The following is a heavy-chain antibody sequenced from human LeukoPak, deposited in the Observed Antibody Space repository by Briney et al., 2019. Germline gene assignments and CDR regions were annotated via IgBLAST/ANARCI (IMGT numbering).Heavy chain of an antibody. D-gene: IGHD3-22*01. V-gene: IGHV4-38-2*02. Sequence: SETLSLTCTVSGYSISSGYYWGWIRQPPGKGLEWIGSIYYSGSTYYNPSLKSRVTISVDTSKNQFSLKLSSVTAADTAVYYCARRVDYYDSSGYGPWGQGTLVTVSS. CDR3: ARRVDYYDSSGYGP. CDR1: GYSISSGYY. CDR2: IYYSGST. J-gene: IGHJ5*02.